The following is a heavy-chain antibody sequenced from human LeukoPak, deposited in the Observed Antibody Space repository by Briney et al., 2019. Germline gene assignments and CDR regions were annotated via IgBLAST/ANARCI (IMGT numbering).Heavy chain of an antibody. D-gene: IGHD4-23*01. CDR1: GFTFSSYE. Sequence: PGGSLRLSCAASGFTFSSYEMHWARQAPGKGLEWVSYISSSDNTIYYADSVKGRFTISRDNAKNSLYLQMNSLRAEDTAVYYCARDYGGSSPFDYWGQGTLVTVSS. J-gene: IGHJ4*02. CDR2: ISSSDNTI. V-gene: IGHV3-48*03. CDR3: ARDYGGSSPFDY.